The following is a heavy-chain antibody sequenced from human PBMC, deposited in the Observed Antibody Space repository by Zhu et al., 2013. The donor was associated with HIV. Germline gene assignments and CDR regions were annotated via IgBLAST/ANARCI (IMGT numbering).Heavy chain of an antibody. CDR1: EYTLTSYD. D-gene: IGHD4-17*01. V-gene: IGHV1-8*03. CDR2: MKTNSGKT. Sequence: QVQLVQSGAEVKKPGASVKVSCKASEYTLTSYDIHWVRQVTGQGLEWMGRMKTNSGKTGYAKKFQGRVTFTRNTSIDTAYMELSSLTSEDTAVYYCAKVAIDDYGDYGSFDFWGQGSPSSSPQ. J-gene: IGHJ4*02. CDR3: AKVAIDDYGDYGSFDF.